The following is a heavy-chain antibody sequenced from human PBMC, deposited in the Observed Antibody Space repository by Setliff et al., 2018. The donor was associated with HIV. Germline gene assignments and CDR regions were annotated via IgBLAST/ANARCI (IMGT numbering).Heavy chain of an antibody. V-gene: IGHV1-18*01. D-gene: IGHD5-12*01. CDR1: GYTFTFYS. CDR3: ARESRDIVATSPLDY. Sequence: GASVKVSCKASGYTFTFYSMHWVRQAPGQRLEWMGWISTYNGNTKYVQKLQGRVTMTTDTSTSTAYMELRSLRSDDTAVYYCARESRDIVATSPLDYWGQGTLVTVSS. CDR2: ISTYNGNT. J-gene: IGHJ4*02.